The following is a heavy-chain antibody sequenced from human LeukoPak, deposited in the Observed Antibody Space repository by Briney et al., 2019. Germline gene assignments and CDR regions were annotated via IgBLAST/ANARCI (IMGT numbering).Heavy chain of an antibody. D-gene: IGHD1-26*01. CDR3: ARGGSGVSLPRTGKYYFDY. CDR2: INPNSGGT. J-gene: IGHJ4*02. V-gene: IGHV1-2*02. Sequence: ASVKVSCKASGYTFTGYDMHWVRQAPGQGLEWMGWINPNSGGTNYAQKFQGRVTMTRDTSISTAYMELSRLRSDDTAVYYCARGGSGVSLPRTGKYYFDYWGQGTLVTVSS. CDR1: GYTFTGYD.